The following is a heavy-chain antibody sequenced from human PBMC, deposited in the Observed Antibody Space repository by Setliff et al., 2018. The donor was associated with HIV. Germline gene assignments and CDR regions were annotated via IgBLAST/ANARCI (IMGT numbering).Heavy chain of an antibody. CDR2: ISGSGATI. V-gene: IGHV3-11*01. J-gene: IGHJ4*02. Sequence: GGSLRLSCTASGFTFSDYYMTWIRQAPGKGLEWLSYISGSGATIYYADSVKGRFTISRDNAKNSLYLQMNSLGAEDTAMYYCARDPPPYWYDSSAYYFSSYFDYWGQGTLVTVSS. CDR3: ARDPPPYWYDSSAYYFSSYFDY. CDR1: GFTFSDYY. D-gene: IGHD3-22*01.